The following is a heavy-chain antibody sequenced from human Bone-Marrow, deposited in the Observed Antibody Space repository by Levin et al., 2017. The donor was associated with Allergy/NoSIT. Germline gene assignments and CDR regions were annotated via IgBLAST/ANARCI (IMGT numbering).Heavy chain of an antibody. J-gene: IGHJ4*02. CDR2: ISYDGSIQ. Sequence: GGSLRLSCAASGFTFSIYAMHWVRQAPGKGLEWVAVISYDGSIQYYADSVKGRFTISRDNSKNTLYLQMNSLSAEDTAVYYCPTGDYYGSGRHLYYFGHWGQGTLVTVSS. V-gene: IGHV3-30-3*01. CDR1: GFTFSIYA. CDR3: PTGDYYGSGRHLYYFGH. D-gene: IGHD3-10*01.